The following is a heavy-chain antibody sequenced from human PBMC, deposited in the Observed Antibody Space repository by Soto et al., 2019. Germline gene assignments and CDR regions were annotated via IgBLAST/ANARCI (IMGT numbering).Heavy chain of an antibody. V-gene: IGHV1-18*01. Sequence: QVQLVQSGAEVKKPGASVKVSCKASGYTFTSYGISWVRQAPGQGLEWMGWINAYNGNTNYAQKLQGRVTMTTDTSTSTAYMALRSLRSAATAVSYCARDPVAGTYFDYWGQGALVTVSS. J-gene: IGHJ4*02. D-gene: IGHD6-19*01. CDR3: ARDPVAGTYFDY. CDR2: INAYNGNT. CDR1: GYTFTSYG.